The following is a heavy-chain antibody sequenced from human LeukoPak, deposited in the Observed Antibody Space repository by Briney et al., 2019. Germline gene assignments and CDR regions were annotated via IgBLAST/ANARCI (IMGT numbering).Heavy chain of an antibody. Sequence: GGSLRLSCAASGFTFSSFEMKWVRQAPGKGLEWVSYISSGGSTIYYADSVKGRFTISRDNAKNSLYLQMNSLRAEDTALYYRARDNPYCSGGSCRTWGQGTLVTVSS. D-gene: IGHD2-15*01. V-gene: IGHV3-48*03. J-gene: IGHJ4*02. CDR3: ARDNPYCSGGSCRT. CDR2: ISSGGSTI. CDR1: GFTFSSFE.